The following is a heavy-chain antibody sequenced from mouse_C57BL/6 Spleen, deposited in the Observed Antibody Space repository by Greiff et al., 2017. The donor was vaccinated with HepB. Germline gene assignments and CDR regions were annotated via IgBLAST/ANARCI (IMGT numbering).Heavy chain of an antibody. J-gene: IGHJ3*01. CDR2: IYPGSGNT. V-gene: IGHV1-66*01. CDR3: ARGGGYDATWFAY. CDR1: GYSFTSYY. Sequence: VQLVESGPELVKPGASVKISCKASGYSFTSYYIHWVKQRPGQGLEWIGWIYPGSGNTKYNEKFKGKATLTADTSSSTAYMQLSSLTSEDSAVYYCARGGGYDATWFAYWGQGTLVTVSA. D-gene: IGHD2-2*01.